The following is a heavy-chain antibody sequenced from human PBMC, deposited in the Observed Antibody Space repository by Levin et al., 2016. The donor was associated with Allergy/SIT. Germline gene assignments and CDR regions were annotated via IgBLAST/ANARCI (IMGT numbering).Heavy chain of an antibody. CDR3: ATPGTTGATGSDAFDI. Sequence: RQAPGKGLEWIGYIYYSGSTNYNPSLKSRVTISVDTSKNQFSLKLSSVTAADTAVYYCATPGTTGATGSDAFDIWGQGTMVTVSS. CDR2: IYYSGST. D-gene: IGHD1-1*01. V-gene: IGHV4-59*01. J-gene: IGHJ3*02.